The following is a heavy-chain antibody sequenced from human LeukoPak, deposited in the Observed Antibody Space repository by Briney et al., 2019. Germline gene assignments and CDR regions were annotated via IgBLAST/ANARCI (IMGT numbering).Heavy chain of an antibody. Sequence: PSGTLSLTCAVSGDSISNHPWWNWVRQSPGKGLEWIGEIYHTGTAHYNPSLKSRVSMSVDKSMDQFSLRLNSMTAADTAVYYCARGQFSSGCFDYWGQGALVIVSS. D-gene: IGHD6-19*01. CDR1: GDSISNHPW. J-gene: IGHJ4*02. CDR2: IYHTGTA. V-gene: IGHV4-4*02. CDR3: ARGQFSSGCFDY.